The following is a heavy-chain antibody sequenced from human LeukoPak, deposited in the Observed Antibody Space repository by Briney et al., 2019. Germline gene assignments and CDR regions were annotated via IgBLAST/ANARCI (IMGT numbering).Heavy chain of an antibody. CDR3: ARADLVVVAATGGWYFDY. Sequence: SETLSHTCAVYGGSFSGYYWSWIRQPPGKGLEWIGEINHSGSTNYNPSLKSRVTISVDTSKNQFSLKLSSVTAADTAVYYCARADLVVVAATGGWYFDYWGQGTLVTVSS. J-gene: IGHJ4*02. D-gene: IGHD2-15*01. V-gene: IGHV4-34*01. CDR2: INHSGST. CDR1: GGSFSGYY.